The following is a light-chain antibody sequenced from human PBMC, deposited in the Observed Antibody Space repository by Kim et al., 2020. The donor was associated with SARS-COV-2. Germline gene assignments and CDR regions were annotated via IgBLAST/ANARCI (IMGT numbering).Light chain of an antibody. CDR2: AAS. CDR1: QSIGTY. J-gene: IGKJ1*01. V-gene: IGKV1-39*01. Sequence: ASVGDRVTITYRSSQSIGTYSNWYQQKPGKAPELLIYAASTLQSGAPSRFSGSRSGTEFTLTISSLQPEDFATYYCQQSYNTPWTFGRGTKVDIK. CDR3: QQSYNTPWT.